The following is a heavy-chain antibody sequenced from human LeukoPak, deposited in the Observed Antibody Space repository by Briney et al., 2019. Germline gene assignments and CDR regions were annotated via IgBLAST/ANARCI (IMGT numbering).Heavy chain of an antibody. J-gene: IGHJ3*02. D-gene: IGHD2/OR15-2a*01. V-gene: IGHV4-30-2*01. CDR3: ARRLRLKNPGGDAFDI. CDR2: IYHSGST. Sequence: SETLSLTCTVSGGSISSGGYYWSWIRQPPGKGLEWIGYIYHSGSTYYNPSLKSRVTISVDRSKNQFSLKLSSVTAADTAVYYCARRLRLKNPGGDAFDIWGQGTVVTVSS. CDR1: GGSISSGGYY.